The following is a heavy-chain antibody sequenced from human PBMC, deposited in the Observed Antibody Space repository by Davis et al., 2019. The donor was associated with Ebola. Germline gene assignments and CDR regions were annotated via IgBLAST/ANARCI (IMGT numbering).Heavy chain of an antibody. CDR3: ARYSSSSGLDH. CDR2: ISSSSSYI. V-gene: IGHV3-21*06. D-gene: IGHD6-6*01. CDR1: GFTFSSYS. Sequence: GESLKISCAASGFTFSSYSMNWVRQAPGKGLEWVSSISSSSSYIYYADSVKGRFTVSRDNSKNSLYLQMNSLRAEDTAVYYCARYSSSSGLDHWGQGTLVTVSS. J-gene: IGHJ4*02.